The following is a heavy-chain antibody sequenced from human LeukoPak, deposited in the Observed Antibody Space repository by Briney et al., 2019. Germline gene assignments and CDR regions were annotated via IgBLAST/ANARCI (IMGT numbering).Heavy chain of an antibody. CDR1: GFTFSSYS. Sequence: PGGSLRLSCAGSGFTFSSYSMNWVRQAPGKGLEWVSSISSSSSYIYYADSVKGRFTISRDNAKKSLCLQMNSLRAEDTAVYYCARADWDTAMIDYWGQGTVVTVSS. CDR2: ISSSSSYI. CDR3: ARADWDTAMIDY. J-gene: IGHJ4*02. V-gene: IGHV3-21*01. D-gene: IGHD5-18*01.